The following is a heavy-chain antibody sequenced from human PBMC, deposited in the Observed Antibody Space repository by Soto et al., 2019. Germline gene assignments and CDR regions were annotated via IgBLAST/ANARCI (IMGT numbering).Heavy chain of an antibody. Sequence: QVQLVESGGGVVQPGRSLRLSCAASGFTFSSYAMHWVRQAPGKGLEWVAVIAYDGRNKYYADSVKGRFTISRDNSKNTRYLQMNSVRIEDTAVYYCARELERVFDYWGQGTLVTVSS. D-gene: IGHD1-1*01. J-gene: IGHJ4*02. V-gene: IGHV3-30*04. CDR2: IAYDGRNK. CDR1: GFTFSSYA. CDR3: ARELERVFDY.